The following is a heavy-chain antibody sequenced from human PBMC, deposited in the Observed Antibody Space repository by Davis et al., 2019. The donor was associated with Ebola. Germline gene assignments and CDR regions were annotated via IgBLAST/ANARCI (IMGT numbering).Heavy chain of an antibody. D-gene: IGHD6-19*01. CDR3: ARDGSITVAAGVYYYYGMDV. J-gene: IGHJ6*02. CDR2: ISGSGDYI. Sequence: GESLKISCAASGFMFSFHRMNWVRQAPGKGLEWVSSISGSGDYIYYAELAKGRFTISRDNAKNSLHLQMNSLRAEDTAVYYCARDGSITVAAGVYYYYGMDVWGQGTTVTVSS. V-gene: IGHV3-21*01. CDR1: GFMFSFHR.